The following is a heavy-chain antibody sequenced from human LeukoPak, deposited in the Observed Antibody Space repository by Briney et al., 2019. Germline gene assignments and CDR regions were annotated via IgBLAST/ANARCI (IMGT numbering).Heavy chain of an antibody. V-gene: IGHV3-21*01. CDR2: ISSSSSYI. CDR1: GFTFSNYS. D-gene: IGHD2-2*01. J-gene: IGHJ4*02. CDR3: ARDECSSTSCPTGY. Sequence: GGSLRLSCAASGFTFSNYSMKLVRQAPGKGLEWVSSISSSSSYIYYADSVKGRFTISRDNAKNSLYLQMNSLRAEDTAVYYCARDECSSTSCPTGYWGQGTLVTVSS.